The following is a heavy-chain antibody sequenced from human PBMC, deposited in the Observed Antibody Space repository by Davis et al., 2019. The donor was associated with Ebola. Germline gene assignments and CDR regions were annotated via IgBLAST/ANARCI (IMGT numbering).Heavy chain of an antibody. CDR3: ARAPVTIYYYYGMDV. CDR2: INHSGST. V-gene: IGHV4-34*01. D-gene: IGHD4-11*01. J-gene: IGHJ6*02. Sequence: SETLSLTCAVYGGSFSGYYWSWIRQPPGKGLEWIGEINHSGSTYYNPSLKSRVTISVDTSKNQFSLKLSSVTAADTAVYYCARAPVTIYYYYGMDVWGQGTTVTVSS. CDR1: GGSFSGYY.